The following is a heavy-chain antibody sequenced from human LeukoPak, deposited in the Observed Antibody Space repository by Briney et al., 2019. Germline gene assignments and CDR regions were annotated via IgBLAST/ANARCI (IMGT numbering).Heavy chain of an antibody. Sequence: SETLSLTCAVYGGSFSGYYWGWIRQPPGKGLEWIGSIYYSGSTYYNPSLKSRVTISVDTSKNQFSLKLSSVTAADTAVYYCAKYNWNDEALDYWGQGTLVTVSS. CDR1: GGSFSGYY. D-gene: IGHD1-20*01. CDR2: IYYSGST. V-gene: IGHV4-39*01. J-gene: IGHJ4*02. CDR3: AKYNWNDEALDY.